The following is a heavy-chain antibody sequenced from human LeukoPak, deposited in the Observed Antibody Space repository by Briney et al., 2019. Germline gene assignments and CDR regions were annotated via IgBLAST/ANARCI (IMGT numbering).Heavy chain of an antibody. CDR2: ISYDGSNK. D-gene: IGHD1-26*01. J-gene: IGHJ4*02. CDR1: GFTFSSYG. V-gene: IGHV3-30*18. Sequence: PGGSLRLSCAASGFTFSSYGMHWVRQAPGKGLEWVAVISYDGSNKYYADSVKGRFTISRDNSKNTLYLQMNSLRAEDTAVYYCVKSRRVGANQRGLFDYWGQGTLVTVSP. CDR3: VKSRRVGANQRGLFDY.